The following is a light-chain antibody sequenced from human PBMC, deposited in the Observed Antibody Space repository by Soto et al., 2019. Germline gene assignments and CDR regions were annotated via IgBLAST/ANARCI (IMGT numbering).Light chain of an antibody. V-gene: IGKV3-11*01. CDR2: YAS. J-gene: IGKJ4*01. CDR3: QQRNYWLS. CDR1: HSVGTS. Sequence: EVVLTQSPATLSLSPGQRATLSCRASHSVGTSLMWYQQKPGQPPRLLISYASNRATGTPGRFSGGGSGTDFTLTISSLEPGDFAVYYCQQRNYWLSFGGGTKVEI.